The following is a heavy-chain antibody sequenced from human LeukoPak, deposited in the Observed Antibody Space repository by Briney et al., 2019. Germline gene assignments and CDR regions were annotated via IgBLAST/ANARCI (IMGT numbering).Heavy chain of an antibody. CDR3: AALADLWFGEPNYFDY. V-gene: IGHV1-46*01. D-gene: IGHD3-10*01. Sequence: ASVKVSCKASGYTFTSYYMHWVRQAPGQGLEWMGIINPSGGSTSYAQKFQERVTITRDMSTSTAYMELSSLRSEDTAVYYCAALADLWFGEPNYFDYWGQGTLVTVSS. CDR1: GYTFTSYY. J-gene: IGHJ4*02. CDR2: INPSGGST.